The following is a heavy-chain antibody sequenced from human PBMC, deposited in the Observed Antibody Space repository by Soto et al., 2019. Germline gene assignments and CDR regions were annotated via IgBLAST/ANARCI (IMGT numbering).Heavy chain of an antibody. Sequence: SETLSLTCTVSGGSISSNIYYWGWIRQPPGKGLEWIGNIHYSGSTYYDSSLQSRVTISIDTSKNQFSLKLSSVTATDTAVYYCARGRNYDFWSGYGNWFDPWGQGTLVTVSS. D-gene: IGHD3-3*01. J-gene: IGHJ5*02. CDR3: ARGRNYDFWSGYGNWFDP. V-gene: IGHV4-39*02. CDR1: GGSISSNIYY. CDR2: IHYSGST.